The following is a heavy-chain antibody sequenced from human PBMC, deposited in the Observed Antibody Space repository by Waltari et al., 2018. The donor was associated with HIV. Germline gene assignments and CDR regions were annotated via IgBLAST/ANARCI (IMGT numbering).Heavy chain of an antibody. V-gene: IGHV1-18*01. Sequence: QGHLVQSGAEMRTPRASVKVSCEASGYMFTNFGISWVRQAPGQGLEWMGRISNYNGNTNYAQKFRGRVTMTTDPSVSTAYMELRTLKSDDTATYDCVREGTFDIWGQGTMVTVSS. CDR1: GYMFTNFG. CDR2: ISNYNGNT. J-gene: IGHJ3*02. CDR3: VREGTFDI.